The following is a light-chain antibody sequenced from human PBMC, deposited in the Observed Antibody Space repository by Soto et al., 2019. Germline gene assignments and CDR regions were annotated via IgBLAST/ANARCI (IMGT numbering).Light chain of an antibody. J-gene: IGLJ2*01. CDR3: SSYAGRNNLV. V-gene: IGLV2-8*01. CDR2: EVS. Sequence: QSVLTQPPSASGSPGQSVTISCTGTSSDVGGYNYVSGYQQHPGKAPKLMIYEVSKRPSGVPDRFSGSKSGNTASLTVSGLQAEDEADYYCSSYAGRNNLVFGGGTKLTVL. CDR1: SSDVGGYNY.